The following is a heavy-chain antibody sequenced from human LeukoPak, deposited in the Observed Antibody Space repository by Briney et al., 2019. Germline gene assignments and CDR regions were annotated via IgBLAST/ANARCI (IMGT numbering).Heavy chain of an antibody. J-gene: IGHJ4*02. CDR2: INHSGST. D-gene: IGHD3-10*01. Sequence: SETLSLTCSVYGGSFSGYYWSWIRQPPGKGLEWIGEINHSGSTNYNPSLKSRVTISVDTSKNQFSLKLSSVTAADTAVYYCARELLWFGESLWGQGTLVTVSS. CDR1: GGSFSGYY. V-gene: IGHV4-34*01. CDR3: ARELLWFGESL.